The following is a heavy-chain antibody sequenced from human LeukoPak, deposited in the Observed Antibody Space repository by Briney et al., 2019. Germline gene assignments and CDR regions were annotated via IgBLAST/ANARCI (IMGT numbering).Heavy chain of an antibody. Sequence: GGSLRLSCAASGFTFDDYAMHWVRQAPGKGLEWVSGISWNSGSIGYADSVKGRFTISRDNAKNSLYLQMNSLRAEDTALYYCAKARGVGATNWFDPWGQGTLVTVSS. CDR2: ISWNSGSI. J-gene: IGHJ5*02. D-gene: IGHD1-26*01. CDR1: GFTFDDYA. V-gene: IGHV3-9*01. CDR3: AKARGVGATNWFDP.